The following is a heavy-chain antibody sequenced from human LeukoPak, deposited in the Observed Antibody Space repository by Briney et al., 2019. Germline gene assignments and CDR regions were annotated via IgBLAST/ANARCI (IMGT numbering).Heavy chain of an antibody. J-gene: IGHJ4*02. D-gene: IGHD4-11*01. Sequence: SVKVSCKASGGTFSSYAISWVRQAPGQGLEWMGGIIPIFGTANYAQKFQGRVTITTDESTSTAYMELSGLRSEDTAVYYCATSLSNYKYYYFDYWGQGTLLTVSS. V-gene: IGHV1-69*05. CDR3: ATSLSNYKYYYFDY. CDR1: GGTFSSYA. CDR2: IIPIFGTA.